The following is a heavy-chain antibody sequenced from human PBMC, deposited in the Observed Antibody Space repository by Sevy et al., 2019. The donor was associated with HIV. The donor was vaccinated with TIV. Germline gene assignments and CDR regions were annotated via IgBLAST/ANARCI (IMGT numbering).Heavy chain of an antibody. Sequence: SETLSLTCTVSGGSISGRDYFCSWIRQPPGKGLEWIGHVYYSGTTYYNPSLQSRVFISADTSKNQFSMKLTSVTAANTAVYYCANYQYASDWGRFDDWGQGTLVSVSS. V-gene: IGHV4-30-4*01. CDR1: GGSISGRDYF. CDR3: ANYQYASDWGRFDD. CDR2: VYYSGTT. D-gene: IGHD7-27*01. J-gene: IGHJ4*02.